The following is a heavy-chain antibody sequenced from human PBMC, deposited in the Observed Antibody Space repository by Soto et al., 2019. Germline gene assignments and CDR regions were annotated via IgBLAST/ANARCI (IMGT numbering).Heavy chain of an antibody. CDR3: AAKGYCTNGVCPFDY. J-gene: IGHJ4*02. Sequence: SVKVSCKASGFTFTSSAVQWVRQARGQRLEWIGWIVVGSGNTNYAQKFQERVTITRDMSTSTAYMELSSLRSEDTAVYYCAAKGYCTNGVCPFDYWGQGTLVTVSS. D-gene: IGHD2-8*01. V-gene: IGHV1-58*01. CDR1: GFTFTSSA. CDR2: IVVGSGNT.